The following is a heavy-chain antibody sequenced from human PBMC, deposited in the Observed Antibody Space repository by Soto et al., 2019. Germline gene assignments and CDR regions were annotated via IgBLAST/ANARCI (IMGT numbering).Heavy chain of an antibody. Sequence: SETLSLTCTFSCGSFTGHFWSWVRQPPGKGLEWIGEVSHSGNTKYYPSLRSRVTLSVDSSKNQISLALTSVTAADTAVYYCARAKFESTGWHQFDYWGQGTLVTVSS. V-gene: IGHV4-34*01. D-gene: IGHD7-27*01. CDR2: VSHSGNT. CDR3: ARAKFESTGWHQFDY. CDR1: CGSFTGHF. J-gene: IGHJ4*02.